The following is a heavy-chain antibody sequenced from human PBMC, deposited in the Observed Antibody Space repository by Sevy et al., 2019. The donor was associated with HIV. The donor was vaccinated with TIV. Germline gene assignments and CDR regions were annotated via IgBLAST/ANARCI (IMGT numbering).Heavy chain of an antibody. CDR1: GFTFRSYG. CDR2: ISNDGGNQ. V-gene: IGHV3-30*18. J-gene: IGHJ4*02. D-gene: IGHD5-12*01. Sequence: GGSLRLSCAASGFTFRSYGMHWVCQAPGKGLEWVAVISNDGGNQYYADSVKGRFTISRDNSKNTVYLQMNSLRAEDTAVYYCAKDVSDGYNYFLDFWGQGALVTVSS. CDR3: AKDVSDGYNYFLDF.